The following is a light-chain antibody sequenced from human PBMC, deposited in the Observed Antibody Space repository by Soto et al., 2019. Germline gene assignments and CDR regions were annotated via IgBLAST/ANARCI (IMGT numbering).Light chain of an antibody. Sequence: EIVLTQSPGTLSLSPGERATLSCRASQSVSSFLAWYQQKPGQSPRLLIYDASNRATGIPTRFSGSGSGTDFTLTISSLEPEDFAVYYCQPRSNWPSFVPGTKVDI. CDR3: QPRSNWPS. CDR2: DAS. CDR1: QSVSSF. J-gene: IGKJ3*01. V-gene: IGKV3-11*01.